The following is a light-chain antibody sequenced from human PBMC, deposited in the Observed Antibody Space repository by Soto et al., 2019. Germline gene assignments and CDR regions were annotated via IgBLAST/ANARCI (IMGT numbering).Light chain of an antibody. CDR2: AAS. CDR3: QQLNSYPRT. J-gene: IGKJ4*01. V-gene: IGKV1-9*01. CDR1: QGISSY. Sequence: DIQLTQSPSFLSASVGDRVTITCRASQGISSYLAWYQQKPGKAPKLLIYAASTLQSGVPSRFSGRGSGTEFPLTISSLQPEDFATYYCQQLNSYPRTFGGGTKVEIK.